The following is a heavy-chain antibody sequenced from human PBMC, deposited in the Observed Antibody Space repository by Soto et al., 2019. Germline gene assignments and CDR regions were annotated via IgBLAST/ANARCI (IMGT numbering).Heavy chain of an antibody. CDR1: GGSISEKY. CDR2: IFANGHT. J-gene: IGHJ5*02. CDR3: VASLAAPGLNWLDP. V-gene: IGHV4-4*07. D-gene: IGHD6-13*01. Sequence: SETLSLTCIVSGGSISEKYWNWVRQPPGKGLEWIGRIFANGHTDYNPSLKSRVTMSVDASKNQFSLRLTSMTAADTAVYYCVASLAAPGLNWLDPWGRGTLVTVSS.